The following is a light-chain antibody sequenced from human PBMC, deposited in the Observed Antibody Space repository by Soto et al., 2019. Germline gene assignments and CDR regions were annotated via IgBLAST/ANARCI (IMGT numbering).Light chain of an antibody. CDR1: QSVSSSY. Sequence: EMVLTQSPGTLSLSPGERATLSCRASQSVSSSYLAWYQQKPGQAPRLLIYGASSRATGIPDRSSGSGSGTDFTLTISRLEPEDCAVYYCQQYGSSPTFGQGTKVEIK. V-gene: IGKV3-20*01. J-gene: IGKJ1*01. CDR2: GAS. CDR3: QQYGSSPT.